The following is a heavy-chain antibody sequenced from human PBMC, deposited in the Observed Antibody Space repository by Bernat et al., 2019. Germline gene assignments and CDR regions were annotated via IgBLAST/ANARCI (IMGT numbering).Heavy chain of an antibody. Sequence: QLQLQESGPGLVKPSETLSLTCTVSGGSISSSNWWSWVRQPPGKGLEWIGEIYHSGSTNYNPSLKSRVTISVGKSKNQFSLKLSSVTAADTAVYYCARNRDYDSSGYYSLGAFDIWGQGTMVTVSS. CDR2: IYHSGST. CDR3: ARNRDYDSSGYYSLGAFDI. D-gene: IGHD3-22*01. J-gene: IGHJ3*02. CDR1: GGSISSSNW. V-gene: IGHV4-4*02.